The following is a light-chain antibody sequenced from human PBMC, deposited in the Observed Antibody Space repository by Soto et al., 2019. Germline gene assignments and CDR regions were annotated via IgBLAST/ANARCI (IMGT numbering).Light chain of an antibody. V-gene: IGKV3D-20*02. CDR3: QQRSNWPPALS. Sequence: EIVLAQSPGTLSLSPGERATLSCRASQSVSSSYLAWYQQKPGQTPRLLIYDASKRATGIPGRFSGSGSGTDFTPTISSLEPEDFAVYYCQQRSNWPPALSFGGGTKVDIK. J-gene: IGKJ4*01. CDR1: QSVSSSY. CDR2: DAS.